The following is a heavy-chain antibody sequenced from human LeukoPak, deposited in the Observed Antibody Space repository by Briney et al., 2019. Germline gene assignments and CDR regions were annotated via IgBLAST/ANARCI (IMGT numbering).Heavy chain of an antibody. V-gene: IGHV3-53*01. CDR1: GFTVSSNY. CDR3: ATRRGGYSYGSGFDH. J-gene: IGHJ4*02. CDR2: TYSGGST. D-gene: IGHD5-18*01. Sequence: PRGSLRLSCAASGFTVSSNYMSWVRQAPGKGLEWVSVTYSGGSTYYADSVKGRFTISGDNSKNTLFLQMNSLRAEDTAVYYCATRRGGYSYGSGFDHWGQGTLVTVSS.